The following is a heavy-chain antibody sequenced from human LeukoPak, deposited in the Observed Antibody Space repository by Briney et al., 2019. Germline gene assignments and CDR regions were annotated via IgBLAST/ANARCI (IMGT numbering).Heavy chain of an antibody. CDR3: ARDTSPRLRYLNY. J-gene: IGHJ4*02. CDR2: ISSDGNNK. D-gene: IGHD3-9*01. CDR1: GFTFSSYA. Sequence: PGGSLRLSCAASGFTFSSYAMHWVRQAPGKGLEWVAIISSDGNNKYYADSVRGRFTISRDNSKNTLYLQMNSLRTEDTAVYYCARDTSPRLRYLNYWGQGTLVTVSS. V-gene: IGHV3-30*04.